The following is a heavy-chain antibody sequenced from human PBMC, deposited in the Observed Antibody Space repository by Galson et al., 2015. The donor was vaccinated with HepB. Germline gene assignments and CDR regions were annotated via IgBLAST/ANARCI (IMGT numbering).Heavy chain of an antibody. V-gene: IGHV3-74*01. Sequence: SLRLSCAASGFTFSNFWMNWVRQAPGKGPVWVSRINIDGSSTTYGDSVRGRFTISRDNAKNTLYLQVNSLRAEDTAVYYCARGHSGLRVWGQGTMVTVSS. CDR2: INIDGSST. J-gene: IGHJ3*01. D-gene: IGHD5-12*01. CDR3: ARGHSGLRV. CDR1: GFTFSNFW.